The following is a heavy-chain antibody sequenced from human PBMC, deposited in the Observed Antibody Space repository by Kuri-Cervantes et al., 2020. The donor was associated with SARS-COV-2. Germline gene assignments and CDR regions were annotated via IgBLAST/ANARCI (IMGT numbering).Heavy chain of an antibody. CDR3: ARGGLGGQRVDGMDV. CDR1: GFTFSSYS. D-gene: IGHD6-6*01. CDR2: INTSSNYI. Sequence: GESLKISLSAPGFTFSSYSINWVRQAPGEGLEWVESINTSSNYIYYADSVKGRFTISRDNAKNALYLQMNSLRAEDTAVYYGARGGLGGQRVDGMDVWGQGTTVTVSS. V-gene: IGHV3-21*01. J-gene: IGHJ6*02.